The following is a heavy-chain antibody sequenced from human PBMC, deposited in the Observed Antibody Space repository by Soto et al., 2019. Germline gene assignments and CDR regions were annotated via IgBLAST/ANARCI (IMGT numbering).Heavy chain of an antibody. J-gene: IGHJ4*02. V-gene: IGHV3-11*01. CDR3: ASEYRKLGYCCRSSCPFAS. CDR2: ISSSGATI. Sequence: QVQLVESGGGWVKAGGSQRLSCAASGFTFSDYYISWIREAPGKGLEWVSCISSSGATIYYVDSVKGRFTISRDNAKNSLYLQMNSLRAEDTAVYYCASEYRKLGYCCRSSCPFASWGQRTLATVS. D-gene: IGHD2-2*01. CDR1: GFTFSDYY.